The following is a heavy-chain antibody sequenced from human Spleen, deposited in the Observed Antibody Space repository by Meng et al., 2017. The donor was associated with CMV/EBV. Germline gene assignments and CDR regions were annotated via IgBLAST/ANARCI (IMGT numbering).Heavy chain of an antibody. V-gene: IGHV2-5*01. CDR2: IYWNDEK. CDR1: GFSLTTNGVG. CDR3: AHRPTYYDFWGGQNWFDP. D-gene: IGHD3-3*01. Sequence: SGPTLVKPTQTLTLTCTFSGFSLTTNGVGVGWIRQPPGKGLEWLALIYWNDEKRYSPSLRSRITITKDTSKNQVLLTMTNMDPVDTATYYCAHRPTYYDFWGGQNWFDPWGQGTLVTVSS. J-gene: IGHJ5*02.